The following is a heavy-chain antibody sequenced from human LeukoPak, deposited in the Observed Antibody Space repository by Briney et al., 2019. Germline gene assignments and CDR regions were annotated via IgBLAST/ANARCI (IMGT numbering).Heavy chain of an antibody. V-gene: IGHV3-23*01. CDR2: IFGSGSSR. J-gene: IGHJ4*02. CDR3: VKVSKFGLAAPARH. CDR1: GFTFSNYA. D-gene: IGHD6-13*01. Sequence: PGGSLRLSCAASGFTFSNYAMTWVRQAPGKGLEWVSGIFGSGSSRYYADAVKDRFTISRDNSRNTLYLQMNSLRADDTAVYYCVKVSKFGLAAPARHWGQGTLVTVSS.